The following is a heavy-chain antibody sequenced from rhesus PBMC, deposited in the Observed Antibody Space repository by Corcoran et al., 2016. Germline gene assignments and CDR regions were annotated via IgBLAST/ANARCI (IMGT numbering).Heavy chain of an antibody. Sequence: QVQLQESGPGLVKPSETLSLTCSFSGGSIRSNSWHWLLHPPGTGLVQLGRISGSSGSTDYNPSRKMRVTIATDTSKNQFSLKLSSVTAADTAVYYCAREDYEDDYWLLLQRGYFEFWGQGALVTVSS. CDR1: GGSIRSNS. J-gene: IGHJ1*01. CDR2: ISGSSGST. D-gene: IGHD3-9*01. V-gene: IGHV4-160*01. CDR3: AREDYEDDYWLLLQRGYFEF.